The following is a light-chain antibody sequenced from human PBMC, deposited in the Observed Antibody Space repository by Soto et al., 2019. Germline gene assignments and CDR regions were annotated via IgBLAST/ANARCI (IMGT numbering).Light chain of an antibody. CDR2: ASN. CDR1: SGDIGTYNL. V-gene: IGLV2-23*01. J-gene: IGLJ3*02. CDR3: CSFAGSYTWV. Sequence: QSALAQPASVSGSRGQSITISCSGTSGDIGTYNLVSWFRQRPGNAPELIIYASNKRPSGVSDRFSGSRSGHTASLTISGLQAEDESDYYCCSFAGSYTWVFGGGTKVTVL.